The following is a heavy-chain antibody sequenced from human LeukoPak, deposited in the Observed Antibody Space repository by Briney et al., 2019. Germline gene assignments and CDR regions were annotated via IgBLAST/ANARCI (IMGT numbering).Heavy chain of an antibody. CDR1: GFTFSSYS. D-gene: IGHD2-2*01. CDR3: ARVRCSSTSCRNWFDP. J-gene: IGHJ5*02. V-gene: IGHV3-21*01. Sequence: PGGSLRLSCAASGFTFSSYSMNWVRQAPGKGLEWVSSISSSSSYIYYADSVKGRFTISRDNAKNSLYLQMNSLRAEDTAVYYCARVRCSSTSCRNWFDPWGQGTLVTVSS. CDR2: ISSSSSYI.